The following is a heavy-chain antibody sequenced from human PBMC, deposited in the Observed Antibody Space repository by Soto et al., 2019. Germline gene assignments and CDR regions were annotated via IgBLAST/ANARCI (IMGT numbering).Heavy chain of an antibody. CDR2: FDPEHGET. CDR1: GYTLTELS. V-gene: IGHV1-24*01. CDR3: GTDGVFTLSGGVPWVGGFVFDL. Sequence: ASVKVSCKVSGYTLTELSMHWVRQAPGKGLEWMGGFDPEHGETIYAQKFQGRVTMTEDTSTDTAYMELSSLRSEDTAVYYCGTDGVFTLSGGVPWVGGFVFDLGAQGKMVTVS. D-gene: IGHD3-10*01. J-gene: IGHJ3*01.